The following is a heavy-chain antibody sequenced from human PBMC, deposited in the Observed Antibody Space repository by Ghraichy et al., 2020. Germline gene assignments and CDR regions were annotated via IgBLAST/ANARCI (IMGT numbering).Heavy chain of an antibody. D-gene: IGHD2-21*02. CDR2: ISSSSSTM. CDR1: GFTFSSYS. CDR3: ARGNVVVTAITDY. Sequence: LSLTCAASGFTFSSYSMNWVRQAPGKGLEWVSYISSSSSTMYYADSVKGRFTISREIAKNSLYLQMNSLRDQDTAVYYCARGNVVVTAITDYWGQGTLVTVSS. V-gene: IGHV3-48*02. J-gene: IGHJ4*02.